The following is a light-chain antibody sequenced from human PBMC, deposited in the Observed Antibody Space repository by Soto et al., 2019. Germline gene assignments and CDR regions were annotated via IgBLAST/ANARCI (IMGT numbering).Light chain of an antibody. CDR2: GAS. Sequence: EIVMTQSPATLSVSPGERATLSCRASQSVSSNLAWYQQKPGQAPRPLIYGASTRATGIPARFSGSGSGTEFTLTISSLQSEDFAVYYCQQYNNWSWTFGQGTKVDIK. CDR1: QSVSSN. CDR3: QQYNNWSWT. J-gene: IGKJ1*01. V-gene: IGKV3-15*01.